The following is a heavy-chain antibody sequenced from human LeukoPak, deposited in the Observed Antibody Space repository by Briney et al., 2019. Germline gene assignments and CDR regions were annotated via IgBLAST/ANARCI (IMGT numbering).Heavy chain of an antibody. Sequence: SETLSLTCTVSGGSISSHYWNWIRQPPGKGLEWIGYIYYSGSTNYNPSLKSRVTISVDTSKNQFSLKLSSVTAADTAVYYCARDPDYYDSSGAFDPWGQGTLVTVSS. J-gene: IGHJ5*02. CDR3: ARDPDYYDSSGAFDP. D-gene: IGHD3-22*01. CDR2: IYYSGST. V-gene: IGHV4-59*11. CDR1: GGSISSHY.